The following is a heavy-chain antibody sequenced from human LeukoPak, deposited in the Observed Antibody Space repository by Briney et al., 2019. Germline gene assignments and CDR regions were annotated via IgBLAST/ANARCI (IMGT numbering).Heavy chain of an antibody. CDR1: GYTFTSYG. CDR3: ARGRKWGSGWSPSWFDP. V-gene: IGHV1-18*01. D-gene: IGHD6-19*01. Sequence: ASVKVSCKASGYTFTSYGISWVRQAPGQGLEWMGWISAYNGNTNYAQKLQGRVTMTTDTPTSTAYMELRSLRSDDTAVYYCARGRKWGSGWSPSWFDPWGQGTLVTVSS. J-gene: IGHJ5*02. CDR2: ISAYNGNT.